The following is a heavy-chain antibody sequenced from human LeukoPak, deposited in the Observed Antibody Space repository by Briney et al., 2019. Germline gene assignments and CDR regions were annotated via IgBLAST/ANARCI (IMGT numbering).Heavy chain of an antibody. J-gene: IGHJ4*02. CDR1: GGPFSGYY. D-gene: IGHD5-24*01. CDR2: INHSRST. CDR3: ARGEMATVPFDY. V-gene: IGHV4-34*01. Sequence: SETLSLTCAVYGGPFSGYYWRWLPQPPGKGLEWSGEINHSRSTNYNPPLKSRVTISVDTSKNQFSLKLSSVTAADTAVYYCARGEMATVPFDYWGQGTLVTVSS.